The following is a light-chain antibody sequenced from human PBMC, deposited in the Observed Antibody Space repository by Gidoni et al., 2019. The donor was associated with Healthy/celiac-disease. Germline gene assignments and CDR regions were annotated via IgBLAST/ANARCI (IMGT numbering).Light chain of an antibody. CDR1: SSYVGGYNY. CDR2: EVS. Sequence: QSALTQPASVSGSPGQSITRSCTGTSSYVGGYNYVSWYQQHPGKAPKLMIYEVSNRPSGVSNRCSGSKSGNTASLTISGLQAEDEADYYCSSYTSSSTVVFGGGTKLTVL. J-gene: IGLJ2*01. V-gene: IGLV2-14*01. CDR3: SSYTSSSTVV.